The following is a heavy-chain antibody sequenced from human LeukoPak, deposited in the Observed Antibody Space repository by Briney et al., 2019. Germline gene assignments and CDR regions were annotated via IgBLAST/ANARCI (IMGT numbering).Heavy chain of an antibody. CDR1: GFTFSSYW. CDR3: ARVKVYDYVWGSYRGFDY. CDR2: IKQDGSER. J-gene: IGHJ4*02. D-gene: IGHD3-16*02. Sequence: PGGSLRLSCAASGFTFSSYWMSWVRQAPGKGLEWVANIKQDGSERYYVDSVKGRFTISRDNAKNSLYLQMNSLRAEDTAVYYCARVKVYDYVWGSYRGFDYWDQGTLVTVSS. V-gene: IGHV3-7*01.